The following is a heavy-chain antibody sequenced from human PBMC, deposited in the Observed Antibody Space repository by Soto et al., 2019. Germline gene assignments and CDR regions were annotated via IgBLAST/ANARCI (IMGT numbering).Heavy chain of an antibody. CDR2: VRSEADGGAE. V-gene: IGHV3-15*01. J-gene: IGHJ3*01. CDR1: GFIFSDTW. CDR3: ARLYCTTATCNVNTFDV. Sequence: EVQLVESGGGLVKPGGSLRLSCAGSGFIFSDTWMSWVRQAPGKGLEWVGRVRSEADGGAEEYAAPVQGKFTISRDDSQNRVYLQMNSLQIEDTAMYYCARLYCTTATCNVNTFDVWGQGTKVTVSS. D-gene: IGHD2-8*01.